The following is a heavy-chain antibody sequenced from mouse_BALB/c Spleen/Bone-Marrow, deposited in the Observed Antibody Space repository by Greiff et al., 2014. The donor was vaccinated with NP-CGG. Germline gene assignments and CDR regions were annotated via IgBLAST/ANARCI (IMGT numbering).Heavy chain of an antibody. V-gene: IGHV1-4*02. J-gene: IGHJ2*01. Sequence: VQGVESASELARPGASVRLSCRASGYTFTDYTMQWVKQRPGQGLEWIGYIVPRGGYTDYNQKFKDKTTLTADKSSSTAYMQLSRLTSEDSAVYYCAREDITTAFLDYWGQGTTLTVSS. CDR2: IVPRGGYT. CDR1: GYTFTDYT. CDR3: AREDITTAFLDY. D-gene: IGHD1-2*01.